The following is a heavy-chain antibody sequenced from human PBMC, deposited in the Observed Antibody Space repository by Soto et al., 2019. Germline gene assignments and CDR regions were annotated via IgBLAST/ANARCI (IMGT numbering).Heavy chain of an antibody. Sequence: SQTLSLTCAISGDSVSSNSAAWNWIRQSPSRGLEWLGRTYYRSRWYNDYAVSVRSQITVNPDTSKNQFSLHLNSVTPEDTAVNFFAGTSSLQLYYIDVWHKRTTVTVSS. V-gene: IGHV6-1*01. J-gene: IGHJ6*03. CDR3: AGTSSLQLYYIDV. CDR2: TYYRSRWYN. D-gene: IGHD2-15*01. CDR1: GDSVSSNSAA.